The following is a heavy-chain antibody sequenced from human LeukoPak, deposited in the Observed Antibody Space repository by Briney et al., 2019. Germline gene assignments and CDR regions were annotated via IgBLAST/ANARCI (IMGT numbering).Heavy chain of an antibody. CDR2: IYYSGST. V-gene: IGHV4-59*01. Sequence: PSETLSLTCTVSGGSISSYYWSWIRQPPGKGLEWIGYIYYSGSTNYNPSLKSRVTISVDTSKNQFSLKVSSVTAADTAVYYCVRALGNTPHDAFDIWGQGTMVTVSS. D-gene: IGHD4-23*01. J-gene: IGHJ3*02. CDR1: GGSISSYY. CDR3: VRALGNTPHDAFDI.